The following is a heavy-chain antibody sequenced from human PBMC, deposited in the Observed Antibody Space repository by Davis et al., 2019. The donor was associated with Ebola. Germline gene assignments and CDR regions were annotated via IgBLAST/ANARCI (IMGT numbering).Heavy chain of an antibody. Sequence: GESLKISCAASGFTFSSYAMSWVRQAPGKGLEWVSAISGSGGSTYYADSVKGRFTISRDNSKKTLYLQMNSLRAEDTAVYYCARADLFLAFDYWGQGTLVTVSS. CDR3: ARADLFLAFDY. D-gene: IGHD2-21*01. J-gene: IGHJ4*02. CDR1: GFTFSSYA. CDR2: ISGSGGST. V-gene: IGHV3-23*01.